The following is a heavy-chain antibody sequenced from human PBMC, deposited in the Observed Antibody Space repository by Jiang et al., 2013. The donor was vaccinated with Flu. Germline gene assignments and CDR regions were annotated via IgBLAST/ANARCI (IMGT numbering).Heavy chain of an antibody. J-gene: IGHJ3*02. CDR2: VYTNGNS. V-gene: IGHV4-61*02. CDR3: ARDPLAATATDDFDI. CDR1: GASVSSGTFY. D-gene: IGHD2-15*01. Sequence: PGLVKPSQTLSLTCSVSGASVSSGTFYWNWIRQPAGRGLEWIGRVYTNGNSNYNPSLKSRVTISLDTSKNQFSLNLHSVTASDAAIYYCARDPLAATATDDFDIWGQGTMVSVSS.